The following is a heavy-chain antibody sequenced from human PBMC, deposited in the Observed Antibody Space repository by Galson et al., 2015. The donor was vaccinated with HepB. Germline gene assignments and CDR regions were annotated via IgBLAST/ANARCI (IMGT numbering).Heavy chain of an antibody. D-gene: IGHD3-9*01. V-gene: IGHV3-7*03. CDR2: INPDGTEI. CDR3: TKGGPYHDILTGYYHGRFEY. Sequence: SLRLSCAVSGFILSNYWTGCVRQAPGTGLEWVASINPDGTEIRNVDSAKGRFTISRDSAKNSLHLQLDSLRGEDTAVYFCTKGGPYHDILTGYYHGRFEYWGQGTLVTVSS. J-gene: IGHJ4*02. CDR1: GFILSNYW.